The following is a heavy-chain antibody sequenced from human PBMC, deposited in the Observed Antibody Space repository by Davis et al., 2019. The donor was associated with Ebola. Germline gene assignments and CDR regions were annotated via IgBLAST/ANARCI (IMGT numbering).Heavy chain of an antibody. V-gene: IGHV3-66*01. CDR2: IYTDGRM. Sequence: PGGSLRLSCAASGFTVSRNYLSWVRQAPGKGLEWVSVIYTDGRMYHADSVRGRFTISRDNAKNTLYLQMNSLRAEDTAVYYCTRDFDWHDGSWGQGTLVTVSS. CDR3: TRDFDWHDGS. D-gene: IGHD3-9*01. CDR1: GFTVSRNY. J-gene: IGHJ5*02.